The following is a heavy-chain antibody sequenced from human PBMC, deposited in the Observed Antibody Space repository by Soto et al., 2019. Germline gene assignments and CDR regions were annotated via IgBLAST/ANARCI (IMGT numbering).Heavy chain of an antibody. Sequence: GGSLRLSCAASGFTFSDYYMSWICQAPGKGLEWVSYISSSGSTIYYADSVKGRFTISRDNAKSSLYLQMNSLRAEDTAVYYCARDQEGYCTNGVCYSNYYYYMDVWGKGTTVTVSS. V-gene: IGHV3-11*01. D-gene: IGHD2-8*01. CDR2: ISSSGSTI. J-gene: IGHJ6*03. CDR1: GFTFSDYY. CDR3: ARDQEGYCTNGVCYSNYYYYMDV.